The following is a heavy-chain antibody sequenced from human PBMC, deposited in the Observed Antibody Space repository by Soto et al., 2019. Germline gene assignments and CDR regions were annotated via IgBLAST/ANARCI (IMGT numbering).Heavy chain of an antibody. CDR1: GGSISSSSYY. D-gene: IGHD3-10*01. J-gene: IGHJ4*02. V-gene: IGHV4-39*01. Sequence: QLQLQESGPGLVKPSETLSLTCTVSGGSISSSSYYWGWIRQPPGKGLEWIGSIYYSGSTYYNPSLKSRVTISVDTSKNQFSLKLSSVPAADTAVYYCARVSNYGSGSYFDYWGQGTLVTVSS. CDR2: IYYSGST. CDR3: ARVSNYGSGSYFDY.